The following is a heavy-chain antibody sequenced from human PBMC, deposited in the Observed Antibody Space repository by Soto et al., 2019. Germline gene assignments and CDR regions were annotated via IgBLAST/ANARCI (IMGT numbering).Heavy chain of an antibody. Sequence: GGSVRLSCAASGFIFSNYWMHWVRQVPGKGLVWVSCIYSDGRTTTYADSVKGRFTISRDNAKNTVYLQMNSLRDEDTAVYYCARDKSGPADYWGQGTLVTVSS. CDR3: ARDKSGPADY. J-gene: IGHJ4*02. CDR1: GFIFSNYW. V-gene: IGHV3-74*01. CDR2: IYSDGRTT. D-gene: IGHD5-12*01.